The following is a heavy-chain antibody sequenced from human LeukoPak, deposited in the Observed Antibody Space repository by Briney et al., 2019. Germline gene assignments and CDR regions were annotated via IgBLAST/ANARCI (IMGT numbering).Heavy chain of an antibody. J-gene: IGHJ3*02. V-gene: IGHV1-69*01. CDR1: GGTFSSYA. CDR2: IIPIFGTA. CDR3: ARDLYSSGWQDAFDI. D-gene: IGHD6-19*01. Sequence: GSSVKVSCKASGGTFSSYAISWVRQAPGQGLEWMGGIIPIFGTANYAQKFQGRVTITADESTSTAYMELSSLRSEDTAVYYCARDLYSSGWQDAFDIWGQGTMVTVSS.